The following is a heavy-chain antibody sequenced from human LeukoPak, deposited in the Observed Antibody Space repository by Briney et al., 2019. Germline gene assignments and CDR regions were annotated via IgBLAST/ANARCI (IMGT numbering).Heavy chain of an antibody. V-gene: IGHV3-23*01. CDR1: GFTFSSYA. CDR2: ISGSGGST. CDR3: AKHPRFNGYFDY. D-gene: IGHD2-8*01. Sequence: GGSLRLSCAASGFTFSSYAMSWVRQAPGKGLEWVSAISGSGGSTYYADSVKGRFTISRDNSKNTLYLQMNSLRADDTAVYYCAKHPRFNGYFDYCGQGTLVTVSS. J-gene: IGHJ4*02.